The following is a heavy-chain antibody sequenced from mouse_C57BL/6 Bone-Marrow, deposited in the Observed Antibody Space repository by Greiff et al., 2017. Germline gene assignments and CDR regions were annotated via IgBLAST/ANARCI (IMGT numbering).Heavy chain of an antibody. CDR3: ARRGWLLPFAY. CDR2: IHPNSGST. D-gene: IGHD2-3*01. V-gene: IGHV1-64*01. Sequence: QVQLQQPGAELVKPGASVKLSCKASGYTFTSYWMHWVKQRPGQGLEWIGMIHPNSGSTNYNEKFKSKATLTVDQSSSTAYMQLSSLTSEDSAVYYCARRGWLLPFAYWGQGTLVTVSA. CDR1: GYTFTSYW. J-gene: IGHJ3*01.